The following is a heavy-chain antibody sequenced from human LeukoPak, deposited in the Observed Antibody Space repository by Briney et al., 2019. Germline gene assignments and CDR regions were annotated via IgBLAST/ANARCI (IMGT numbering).Heavy chain of an antibody. CDR1: GFTFSSYA. Sequence: GGSLRLSCAASGFTFSSYAMHWVRQAPGKGLEWGSSISGSGESTYYADYVKGRFTVSRDNSKNTVNLQLNSLRAEDTAVYYCAKDAIGQYRPYYFDCWGQGTLVTVSS. D-gene: IGHD3-16*02. CDR2: ISGSGEST. V-gene: IGHV3-23*01. J-gene: IGHJ4*02. CDR3: AKDAIGQYRPYYFDC.